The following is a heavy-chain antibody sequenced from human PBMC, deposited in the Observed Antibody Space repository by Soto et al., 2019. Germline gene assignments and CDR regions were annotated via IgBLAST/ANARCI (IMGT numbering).Heavy chain of an antibody. V-gene: IGHV1-46*01. CDR2: INPSGGST. CDR3: ARVFDYGSGSYPAFDY. J-gene: IGHJ4*02. Sequence: ASVKVSCTASGYTITSYGISWVRQAPGQGLEWMGIINPSGGSTSYAQKFQGRVTITRDTSASTAYMELSSLRSEDTAVYYCARVFDYGSGSYPAFDYWGQGTLVTVSS. D-gene: IGHD3-10*01. CDR1: GYTITSYG.